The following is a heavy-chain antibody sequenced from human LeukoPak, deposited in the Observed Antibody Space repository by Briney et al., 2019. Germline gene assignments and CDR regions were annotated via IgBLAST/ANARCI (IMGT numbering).Heavy chain of an antibody. CDR1: GGSISSSYFY. CDR3: ARSSRDGYNYFDC. CDR2: MYYSGST. Sequence: SETLSLTCTVSGGSISSSYFYWDWIRQPPGKGLEWIGSMYYSGSTYYNPSLKSRATISVDTSKNQLSLKLSSVTAADTAVYYCARSSRDGYNYFDCWGQGTLVTVSS. V-gene: IGHV4-39*01. J-gene: IGHJ4*02. D-gene: IGHD5-24*01.